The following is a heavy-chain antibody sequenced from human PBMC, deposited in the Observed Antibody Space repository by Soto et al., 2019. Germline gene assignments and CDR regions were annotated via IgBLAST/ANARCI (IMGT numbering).Heavy chain of an antibody. CDR1: GASISSNF. D-gene: IGHD3-16*01. CDR3: ARDLHDYVSFRFDP. J-gene: IGHJ5*02. CDR2: IYFGGTT. V-gene: IGHV4-59*12. Sequence: TSETLSLTCSVSGASISSNFWSWVRQPPGKGLEWIGYIYFGGTTQSNPSLKGRATISLDTSKNQFTLNLASVRAEDTAVYYCARDLHDYVSFRFDPWGQGTLVTVSS.